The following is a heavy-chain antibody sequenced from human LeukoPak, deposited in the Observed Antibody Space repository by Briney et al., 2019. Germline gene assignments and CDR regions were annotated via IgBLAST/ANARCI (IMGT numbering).Heavy chain of an antibody. Sequence: TSETLSLTCTVSGGSISSYYWSWIRQPPGKGLEWIGYIYYSGSTNYNPSLKSRVTISVDTSKNQFSLKLSSVTAADTAVYYCARAAVAGLSDYWGQGTLVTVSS. D-gene: IGHD6-19*01. CDR2: IYYSGST. J-gene: IGHJ4*02. CDR3: ARAAVAGLSDY. CDR1: GGSISSYY. V-gene: IGHV4-59*01.